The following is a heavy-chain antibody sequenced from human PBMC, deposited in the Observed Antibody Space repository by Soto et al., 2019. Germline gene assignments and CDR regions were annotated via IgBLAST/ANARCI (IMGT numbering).Heavy chain of an antibody. CDR2: ISYHGSNE. J-gene: IGHJ6*02. CDR3: ARERVEYGEHHHDGTDV. Sequence: QVQLVESGGGVVQPGRSLRLSCAASGFTFSSYAMHWVRQAPGKGLEWLAVISYHGSNEYYADSVKGRFTISRDNSKNTLYLRMNSLRLEDTAVYYCARERVEYGEHHHDGTDVWGQGTTVT. V-gene: IGHV3-30-3*01. CDR1: GFTFSSYA. D-gene: IGHD3-10*01.